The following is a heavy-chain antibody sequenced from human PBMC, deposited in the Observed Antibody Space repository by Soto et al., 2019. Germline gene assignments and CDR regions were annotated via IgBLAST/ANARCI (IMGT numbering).Heavy chain of an antibody. CDR1: GGSISSSDYY. J-gene: IGHJ6*02. V-gene: IGHV4-39*01. CDR3: ARHLTYCSAGGCYSDFPYYGMDV. D-gene: IGHD2-15*01. CDR2: IFYSGST. Sequence: SATLSLTCTVSGGSISSSDYYWGWIRQPPGKGLEWIGSIFYSGSTYYNPSLKSRVTISVDTSKNQFSLKLSSVTAADTAVYYCARHLTYCSAGGCYSDFPYYGMDVWGQGTTVTVSS.